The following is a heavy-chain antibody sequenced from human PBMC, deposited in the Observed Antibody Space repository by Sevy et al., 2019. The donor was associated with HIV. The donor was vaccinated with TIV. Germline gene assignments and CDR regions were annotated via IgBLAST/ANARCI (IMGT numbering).Heavy chain of an antibody. CDR3: AKVRSESIAAAVNY. Sequence: GGSLRLSCAASGFTFSTYAMSWVRQAPGKGLEWVSVISGSGVNTYCADSVKGRFTISRDNSENTLYLQMNSLRAEDTAIYYCAKVRSESIAAAVNYWGQGTLVTVSS. CDR1: GFTFSTYA. V-gene: IGHV3-23*01. J-gene: IGHJ4*02. CDR2: ISGSGVNT. D-gene: IGHD6-13*01.